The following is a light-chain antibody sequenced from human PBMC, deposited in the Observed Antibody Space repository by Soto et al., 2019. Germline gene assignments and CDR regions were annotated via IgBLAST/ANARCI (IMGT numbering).Light chain of an antibody. CDR3: CSSARRGTWV. J-gene: IGLJ3*02. V-gene: IGLV2-23*01. CDR2: EGS. CDR1: SSDIGSYNL. Sequence: QSALTQPASVSGSPGQSITISCTGTSSDIGSYNLVSWYQQHPGKAPKLMICEGSKRPSGVSNRFSGSRSGNTASLTISGLQAEDEAAYFCCSSARRGTWVFGGGTKLTVL.